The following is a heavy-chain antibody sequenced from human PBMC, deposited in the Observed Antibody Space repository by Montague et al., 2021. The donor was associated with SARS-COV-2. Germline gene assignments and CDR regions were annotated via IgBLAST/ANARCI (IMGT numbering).Heavy chain of an antibody. CDR2: INHSGST. D-gene: IGHD3-16*02. CDR3: ARGQPPRITFGGIISYGLDV. J-gene: IGHJ6*02. CDR1: GGSFSGYY. V-gene: IGHV4-34*01. Sequence: ETLSLTCAVYGGSFSGYYWTWIRQPPGKGLEWIGEINHSGSTNYNPSLKSRVTISVDTSKNQFSLKLRSVTAADTAVYYCARGQPPRITFGGIISYGLDVWAKGPRSPSP.